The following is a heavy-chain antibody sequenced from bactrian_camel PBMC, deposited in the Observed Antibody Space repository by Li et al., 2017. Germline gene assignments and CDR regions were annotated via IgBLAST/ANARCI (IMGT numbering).Heavy chain of an antibody. CDR3: AADSTRNYCLWSRYSYTY. V-gene: IGHV3S53*01. CDR1: GYTYSSNC. D-gene: IGHD3*01. Sequence: HVQLGESGGGSVQAGGSLRLSCAASGYTYSSNCMGWFRQGPGKEREGVAVINSDGSTLYADSVKGRFIISKDNAKNTLYLQMSSLKPEDTAMYYCAADSTRNYCLWSRYSYTYWGQGTQVTVS. J-gene: IGHJ4*01. CDR2: INSDGST.